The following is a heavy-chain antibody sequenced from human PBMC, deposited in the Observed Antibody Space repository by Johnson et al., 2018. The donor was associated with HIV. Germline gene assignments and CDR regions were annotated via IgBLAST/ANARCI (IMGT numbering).Heavy chain of an antibody. CDR3: ASSCLGWGIDAFDI. V-gene: IGHV3-53*01. CDR1: GFTFSNKY. CDR2: VVSSGET. D-gene: IGHD3-16*01. Sequence: VQLVESGGGSIQPGGSLRLSCAASGFTFSNKYMGWVRQAPGKSLEWVSYVVSSGETDYVDSAMGRFTISRDNSRNSLNLQMNSLGVEDTAVYYCASSCLGWGIDAFDIWGQGTMVTVSS. J-gene: IGHJ3*02.